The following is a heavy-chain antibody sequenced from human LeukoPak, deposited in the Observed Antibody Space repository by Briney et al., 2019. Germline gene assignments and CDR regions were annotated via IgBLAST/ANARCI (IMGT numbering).Heavy chain of an antibody. D-gene: IGHD3-22*01. CDR1: GGSISSYY. CDR3: ARAGTPITMIVVESNWFDP. CDR2: IYYSGST. Sequence: SETLSLTCTVSGGSISSYYWSWIRQPPGKGLEWIGYIYYSGSTNYNPSLKSRVTISVDTSKNQFSLKLSSVTAADTAVHYCARAGTPITMIVVESNWFDPWGQGTLVTVSS. J-gene: IGHJ5*02. V-gene: IGHV4-59*01.